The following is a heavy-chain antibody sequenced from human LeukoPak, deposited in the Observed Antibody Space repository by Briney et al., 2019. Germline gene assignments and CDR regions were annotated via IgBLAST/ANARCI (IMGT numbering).Heavy chain of an antibody. D-gene: IGHD3-10*01. CDR3: ARGAMVRGVTHDY. J-gene: IGHJ4*02. CDR1: GFTFSSYS. V-gene: IGHV3-21*01. CDR2: ISRRSSYI. Sequence: GGSLRLSCAASGFTFSSYSMNWVRQAPGKGLEGVSSISRRSSYISYADSVKGRFTIPRDNAKNSMYVEMNSLRAEETAVYYCARGAMVRGVTHDYWGQGTLVTVSS.